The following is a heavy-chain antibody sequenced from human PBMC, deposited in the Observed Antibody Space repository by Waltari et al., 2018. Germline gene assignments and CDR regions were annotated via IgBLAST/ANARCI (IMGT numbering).Heavy chain of an antibody. CDR1: GYTFTSYA. J-gene: IGHJ3*02. CDR3: ASSTLRDGYIDDAFDI. D-gene: IGHD5-12*01. CDR2: INTNTGNP. Sequence: QVQLVQSGSEWKKPGASVKVACKASGYTFTSYAMPWVRQAPGQGLEWMGWINTNTGNPTYAQGFTGRFVFSLDTSVSTAYLQISSLKAEDTAVYYCASSTLRDGYIDDAFDIWGQGTMVTVAS. V-gene: IGHV7-4-1*02.